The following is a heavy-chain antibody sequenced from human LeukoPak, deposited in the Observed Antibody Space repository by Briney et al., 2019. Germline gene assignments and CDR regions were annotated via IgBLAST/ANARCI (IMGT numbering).Heavy chain of an antibody. D-gene: IGHD3-10*01. V-gene: IGHV4-39*01. CDR3: ARQVGDTYYYGSGSYKVDY. Sequence: LETLSLTCTVSGGSISSSSYYWGWIRQPPGKGLEWIGSIYYSGSTYYNPSLKSRVTISVDTSKNQFSLKLSSVTAADTAVYYCARQVGDTYYYGSGSYKVDYWGQGTLVTVSS. CDR2: IYYSGST. CDR1: GGSISSSSYY. J-gene: IGHJ4*02.